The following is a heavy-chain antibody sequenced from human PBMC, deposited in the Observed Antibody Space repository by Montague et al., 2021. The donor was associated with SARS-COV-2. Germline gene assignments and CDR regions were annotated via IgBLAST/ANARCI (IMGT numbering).Heavy chain of an antibody. Sequence: SETLSLTCTVSGGSISSSYYWSWIRQPPGKELEWIGEINHSGSTKYKPSLKSRVTISVDTSKNQFSLKLSSVTAADTAVYYCARGIQRVVPGVLGVGTYYYNYDMDDWGKGTTVTVSS. CDR3: ARGIQRVVPGVLGVGTYYYNYDMDD. V-gene: IGHV4-34*01. CDR1: GGSISSSYY. D-gene: IGHD2-2*01. CDR2: INHSGST. J-gene: IGHJ6*03.